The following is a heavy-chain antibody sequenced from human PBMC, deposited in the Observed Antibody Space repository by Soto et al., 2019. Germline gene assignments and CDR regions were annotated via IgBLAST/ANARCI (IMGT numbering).Heavy chain of an antibody. J-gene: IGHJ5*02. CDR2: IIPIFGTA. V-gene: IGHV1-69*06. D-gene: IGHD2-2*01. Sequence: SVKVSCKASGGTFSSYAISWVRQAPGQGLEWMGGIIPIFGTANYAQKFQGRVTITADKSTSTAYMELSSLRSEDTAVYYCARSRPLEYCSSTSCYLNWFDPWGQGTLVTVSS. CDR3: ARSRPLEYCSSTSCYLNWFDP. CDR1: GGTFSSYA.